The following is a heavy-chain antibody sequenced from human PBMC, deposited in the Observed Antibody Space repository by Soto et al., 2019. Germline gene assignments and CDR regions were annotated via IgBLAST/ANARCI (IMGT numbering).Heavy chain of an antibody. J-gene: IGHJ3*02. CDR3: ARGVYGSGNYYTGPSAFDI. V-gene: IGHV1-69*06. CDR1: GGTLSDHG. D-gene: IGHD3-10*01. CDR2: TIPVFNTA. Sequence: QVQLEQSGAEVKKPGSSVKISCKASGGTLSDHGVSWLRQAPGQGLEWVGGTIPVFNTANYAPKFQGRVTIAADKSTNIAYMELGSLRSADTAFYYCARGVYGSGNYYTGPSAFDIWGQGTLVIVSS.